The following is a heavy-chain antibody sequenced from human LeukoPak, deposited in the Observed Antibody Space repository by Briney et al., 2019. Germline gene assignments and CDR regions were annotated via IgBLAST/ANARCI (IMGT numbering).Heavy chain of an antibody. CDR1: GYTFTGYY. CDR3: ARGRAVGASWFDP. J-gene: IGHJ5*02. Sequence: GASVKVSCKASGYTFTGYYMHWVRQAPGQGLEWMGWINPNSGGTNYAQKFQGRVTVTRDTSISTAYMELSRLRSDDTAVYYCARGRAVGASWFDPWGQGTLVTVSS. V-gene: IGHV1-2*02. D-gene: IGHD1-26*01. CDR2: INPNSGGT.